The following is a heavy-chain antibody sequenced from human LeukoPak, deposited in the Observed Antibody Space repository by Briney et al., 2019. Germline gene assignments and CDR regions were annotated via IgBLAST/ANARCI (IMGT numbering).Heavy chain of an antibody. V-gene: IGHV4-59*01. CDR1: GGSISSYY. J-gene: IGHJ4*02. Sequence: SETLSLTCTVSGGSISSYYWSWIRQPPGKGLEWIGYIYYSGSTNYSPSLKSRVTISVDTSKNQFSLKLSSVTAADTAVYYCARATPGFNYDFWSGYYTYFDYWGQGTLVTVSS. D-gene: IGHD3-3*01. CDR3: ARATPGFNYDFWSGYYTYFDY. CDR2: IYYSGST.